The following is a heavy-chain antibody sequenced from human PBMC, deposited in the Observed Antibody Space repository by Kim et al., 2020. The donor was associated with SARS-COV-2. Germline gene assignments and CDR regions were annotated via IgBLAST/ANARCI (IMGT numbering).Heavy chain of an antibody. J-gene: IGHJ4*02. D-gene: IGHD6-13*01. CDR2: IDVGGST. Sequence: GGSLRLSCAASGFTFSSYDMSWVRQAPGKGLEWVSAIDVGGSTYYADSVKGRFTISRDNSKNTLYLQMISLRAEDTAVYYCAKVSWQRLQQQRDYWGQGTLVSVSS. CDR3: AKVSWQRLQQQRDY. CDR1: GFTFSSYD. V-gene: IGHV3-23*01.